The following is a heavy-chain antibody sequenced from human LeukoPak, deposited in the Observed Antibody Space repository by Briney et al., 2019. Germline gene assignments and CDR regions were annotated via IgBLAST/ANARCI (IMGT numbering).Heavy chain of an antibody. D-gene: IGHD3-10*01. CDR3: ASHYGSGSYASDY. CDR2: IIPILGLA. V-gene: IGHV1-69*02. J-gene: IGHJ4*02. Sequence: SVKVSCKASGYTFTGYYMHWVRQAPGQGLEWMGRIIPILGLANYAQKFQGRVTITADKSTSTAYMELSSLRSEDTAVYYCASHYGSGSYASDYWGQGTLVTVSS. CDR1: GYTFTGYY.